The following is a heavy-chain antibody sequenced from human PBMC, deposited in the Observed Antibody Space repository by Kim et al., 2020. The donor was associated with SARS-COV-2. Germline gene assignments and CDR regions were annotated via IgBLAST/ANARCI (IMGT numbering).Heavy chain of an antibody. Sequence: GGSLRLSCAASGFTFSSYAMSWVRQAPGKGLEWVSAISGSGGSTYYADSVKDRFTISRDNSKNTLYLQMNSLRAEDTAVYYCAKGSLKSAGVRSYYYYYYGMDVWGQGTTVTVSS. D-gene: IGHD6-19*01. CDR2: ISGSGGST. J-gene: IGHJ6*02. CDR1: GFTFSSYA. V-gene: IGHV3-23*01. CDR3: AKGSLKSAGVRSYYYYYYGMDV.